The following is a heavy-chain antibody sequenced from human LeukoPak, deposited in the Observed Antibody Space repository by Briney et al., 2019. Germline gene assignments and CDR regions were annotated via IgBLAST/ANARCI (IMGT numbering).Heavy chain of an antibody. CDR3: AKDIGHGGHDAFDI. J-gene: IGHJ3*02. CDR1: AFTFDDYG. Sequence: GGSLRLSCAASAFTFDDYGMHWVRQAPGKGLEWVSGISYNSGKIGYADSVKGRFTISRDNAENSLYLQMNSLRAEDTALYYCAKDIGHGGHDAFDIWGQGTLVTVSS. D-gene: IGHD3-10*01. CDR2: ISYNSGKI. V-gene: IGHV3-9*01.